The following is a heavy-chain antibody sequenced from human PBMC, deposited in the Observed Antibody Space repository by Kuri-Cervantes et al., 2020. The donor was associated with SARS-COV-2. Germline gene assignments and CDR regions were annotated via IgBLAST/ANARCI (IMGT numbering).Heavy chain of an antibody. CDR1: GFTFSIDT. CDR2: INSDGSST. J-gene: IGHJ6*02. CDR3: ARDLRYYDFWSGYPSYYYYGMDV. V-gene: IGHV3-74*01. Sequence: GESLKIPCAASGFTFSIDTMYWVRQAPGKGLVWVSRINSDGSSTSYADSVKGRFTISRDNAKNTLYLQMNSLRAEDTAVYYCARDLRYYDFWSGYPSYYYYGMDVWGQGTTVTVSS. D-gene: IGHD3-3*01.